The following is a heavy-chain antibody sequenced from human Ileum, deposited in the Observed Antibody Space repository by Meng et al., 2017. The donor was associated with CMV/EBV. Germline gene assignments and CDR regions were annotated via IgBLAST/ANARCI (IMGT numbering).Heavy chain of an antibody. CDR3: ARDRRHYGDSSGYGSLDY. CDR1: FRTSY. V-gene: IGHV3-11*04. J-gene: IGHJ4*02. D-gene: IGHD3-22*01. CDR2: IGARGTTI. Sequence: FRTSYVTCIRQARGRGLEWVSSIGARGTTIYYADSVNGRFTISRDNAQSSLYLQMNSLRAEDTAVYYCARDRRHYGDSSGYGSLDYWGQGTLVTVSS.